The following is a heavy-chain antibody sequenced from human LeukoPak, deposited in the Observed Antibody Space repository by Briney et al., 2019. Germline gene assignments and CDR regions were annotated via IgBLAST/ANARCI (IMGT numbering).Heavy chain of an antibody. CDR1: GFTFSNYG. CDR2: ISYDGSSK. J-gene: IGHJ4*02. CDR3: ANGPSSSPRDY. Sequence: PGGSLRLSCAASGFTFSNYGMHWVRQAQGKGLEWVTFISYDGSSKYYADSVKGRFTISRDNSKNTLYLQMNSLRVEDTGVYYCANGPSSSPRDYWGQGILVIVSS. D-gene: IGHD1-26*01. V-gene: IGHV3-30*02.